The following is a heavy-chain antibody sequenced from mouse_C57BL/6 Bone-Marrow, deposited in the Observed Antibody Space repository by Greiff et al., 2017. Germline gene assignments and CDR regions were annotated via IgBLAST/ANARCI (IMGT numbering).Heavy chain of an antibody. CDR3: ASNYYGNYDWDVGYYAMDY. D-gene: IGHD2-1*01. J-gene: IGHJ4*01. CDR1: GFTFSSYG. Sequence: EVMLVESGGDLVKPGGSLKLSCAASGFTFSSYGMSWVRQTPDKRLEWVATISSGGSYTYYPDSVKGRFTISRDNAKNTLYLQMSSLKSEDTAMYYGASNYYGNYDWDVGYYAMDYWGQGTSVTGSS. CDR2: ISSGGSYT. V-gene: IGHV5-6*01.